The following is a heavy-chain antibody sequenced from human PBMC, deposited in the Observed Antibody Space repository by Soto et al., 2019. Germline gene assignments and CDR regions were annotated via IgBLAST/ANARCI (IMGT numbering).Heavy chain of an antibody. J-gene: IGHJ4*02. V-gene: IGHV1-2*02. CDR1: GYTFAGYY. CDR3: ASDYYDSSGYYRPCY. D-gene: IGHD3-22*01. Sequence: ASVKVSCKASGYTFAGYYMHWVRQAPGQGLERMGWINPNSGGTNYAQKFQGRVTMTRDTSISTAYMELSRLRSDDTAVYYCASDYYDSSGYYRPCYWGQGTLVTV. CDR2: INPNSGGT.